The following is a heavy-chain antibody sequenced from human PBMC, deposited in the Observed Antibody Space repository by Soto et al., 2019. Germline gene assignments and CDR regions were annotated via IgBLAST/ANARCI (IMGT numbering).Heavy chain of an antibody. D-gene: IGHD5-12*01. Sequence: QVQLVQSGAEVKKPGAAVKVSCKASGYTFTSYDINWVRQATEQGLEWMGWMNPNSGKTGYEQKFHGRVTMTRNTSISTAYMELSSLRSEDTAVYYCARAVGEIVASFYYYYYYGMDVWGQGTTVTVSS. CDR3: ARAVGEIVASFYYYYYYGMDV. V-gene: IGHV1-8*01. CDR2: MNPNSGKT. CDR1: GYTFTSYD. J-gene: IGHJ6*02.